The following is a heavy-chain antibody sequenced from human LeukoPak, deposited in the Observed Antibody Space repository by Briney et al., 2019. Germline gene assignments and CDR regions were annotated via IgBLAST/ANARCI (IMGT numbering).Heavy chain of an antibody. CDR3: ASLSYYDLSGYFY. Sequence: GASVKVSCKASGYPFTGYCISWVRQAPGQGLEWMGWINPNSGGTQYSQKFQGRVTLTRDTSITTGYMELSGLTSDDTAVYYCASLSYYDLSGYFYWGQGTLVTVSS. D-gene: IGHD3-22*01. CDR2: INPNSGGT. CDR1: GYPFTGYC. J-gene: IGHJ4*02. V-gene: IGHV1-2*02.